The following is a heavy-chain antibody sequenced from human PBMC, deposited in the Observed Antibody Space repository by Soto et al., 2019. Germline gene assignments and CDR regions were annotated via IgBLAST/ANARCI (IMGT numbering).Heavy chain of an antibody. CDR2: ISSSSSYI. J-gene: IGHJ6*03. D-gene: IGHD2-21*01. V-gene: IGHV3-21*01. Sequence: GGSLRLSCAASGFTFSSYSMNWVRQAPGKGLEWVSSISSSSSYIYYADSVKGRFTISRDNAKNSLYLQMNSLRAEDTAVYYCARAGLLIPQIYYYYYYMDVWGKGTTVTVSS. CDR3: ARAGLLIPQIYYYYYYMDV. CDR1: GFTFSSYS.